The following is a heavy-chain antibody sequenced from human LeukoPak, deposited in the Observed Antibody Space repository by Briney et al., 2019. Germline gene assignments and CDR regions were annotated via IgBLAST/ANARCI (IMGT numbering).Heavy chain of an antibody. J-gene: IGHJ5*02. V-gene: IGHV1-2*02. CDR2: INPNSGGT. D-gene: IGHD6-19*01. Sequence: GSVKVSCKASGYTFTGYYMHWVRQAPGQGLEWMGWINPNSGGTNYSQKFQGRVTITRDTSISTAYMELSRLRSDDTAVYYCARVAYSSGWYVSQWFDPWGQGTLVTVSS. CDR3: ARVAYSSGWYVSQWFDP. CDR1: GYTFTGYY.